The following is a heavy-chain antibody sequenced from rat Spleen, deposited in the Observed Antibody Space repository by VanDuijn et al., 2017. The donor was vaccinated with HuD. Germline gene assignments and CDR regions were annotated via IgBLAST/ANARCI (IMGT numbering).Heavy chain of an antibody. CDR3: ARQSPYHFDY. CDR2: ITNIAGRT. Sequence: EVQLVDSGGGLVQPGRSLKLSCIASGFTFNNYWMTWIRQAPGKGLEWVASITNIAGRTHYPDSVKGRFTISRDIAKSTLFLQMNSLKSEDTATYYCARQSPYHFDYWGQGVMVTVSS. D-gene: IGHD3-4*01. J-gene: IGHJ2*01. V-gene: IGHV5-31*01. CDR1: GFTFNNYW.